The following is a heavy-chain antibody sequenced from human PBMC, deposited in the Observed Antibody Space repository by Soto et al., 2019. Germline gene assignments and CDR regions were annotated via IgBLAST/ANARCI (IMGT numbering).Heavy chain of an antibody. D-gene: IGHD3-22*01. CDR3: ARGYYDSSGIWPVHFGY. CDR1: GGSISSGDYY. V-gene: IGHV4-30-4*01. J-gene: IGHJ4*02. CDR2: IYYSGST. Sequence: SETLSLTCTVSGGSISSGDYYWSWIRQPPGKGLEWIGYIYYSGSTYYNPSLKSRVTISVDTSKNQFSLKLSSVTAADTAVYYCARGYYDSSGIWPVHFGYWGQGTLVTAPQ.